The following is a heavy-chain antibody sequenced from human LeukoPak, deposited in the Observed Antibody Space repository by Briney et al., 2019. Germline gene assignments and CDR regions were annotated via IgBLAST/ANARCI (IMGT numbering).Heavy chain of an antibody. Sequence: SETLSLTCTVSGGSITNYSWSWLRQPPGKGLEWIGYIYYSGSTSYNPSLKSRVTISLDTSKSQFSLRVSSVTAADTAVYYCARRYCSGGSCYSALDIWGQGTMVTVSS. CDR1: GGSITNYS. D-gene: IGHD2-15*01. CDR3: ARRYCSGGSCYSALDI. J-gene: IGHJ3*02. V-gene: IGHV4-59*01. CDR2: IYYSGST.